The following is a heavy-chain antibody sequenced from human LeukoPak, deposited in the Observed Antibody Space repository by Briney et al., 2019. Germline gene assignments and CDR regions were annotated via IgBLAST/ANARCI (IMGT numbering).Heavy chain of an antibody. Sequence: GGSLRLSCAASGFTFSSYAMSWVRQAPGKGLEWVSAISGSGGSTYYADSVKGRFTISRDNSKNTLYLQMNSLRAEDTAAYYCANPGIAAAGNWFDPWGQGTLVTVSS. CDR1: GFTFSSYA. D-gene: IGHD6-13*01. J-gene: IGHJ5*02. V-gene: IGHV3-23*01. CDR3: ANPGIAAAGNWFDP. CDR2: ISGSGGST.